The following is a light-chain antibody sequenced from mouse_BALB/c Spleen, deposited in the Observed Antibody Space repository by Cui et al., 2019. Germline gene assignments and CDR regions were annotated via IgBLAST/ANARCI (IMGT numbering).Light chain of an antibody. CDR3: QQYHSYPYT. CDR2: RTS. V-gene: IGKV4-61*01. J-gene: IGKJ2*01. CDR1: LSVSY. Sequence: HIVLTQSPAIISASPAEKVTISRSASLSVSYMYWYQQKPGSSPKPWIYRTSNLASGVPARFSGSGSGTSYSLTISSMEAEDAATYYCQQYHSYPYTFGGGTKLEIK.